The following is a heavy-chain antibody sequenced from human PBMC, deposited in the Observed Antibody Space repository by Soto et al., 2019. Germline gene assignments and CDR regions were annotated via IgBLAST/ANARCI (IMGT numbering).Heavy chain of an antibody. J-gene: IGHJ4*02. CDR1: GYTFIGYY. D-gene: IGHD3-22*01. CDR3: ARARTNYYNTSDYGF. CDR2: INPNSGDT. Sequence: XSVKDSCKASGYTFIGYYMHWGREAPGQGLEWMGWINPNSGDTNYAQKFQGRVTMTRDTSISTAYTELSRLRFDDTAVYYCARARTNYYNTSDYGFWGQGTLVTVSS. V-gene: IGHV1-2*02.